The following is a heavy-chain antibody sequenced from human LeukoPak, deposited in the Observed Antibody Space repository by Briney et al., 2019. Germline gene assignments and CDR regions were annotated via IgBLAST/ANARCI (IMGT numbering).Heavy chain of an antibody. Sequence: PSETLSLTCTVSGGSISSSSYYWGWIRQPPGKGLEWIGSIYYSGSTYYNPSLKSRVTISVDTSKNQFSLKLSSVTAADTAVYYCARRLGYCSGGSCYSSKRKYYYYMDVWGKGTTVTISS. J-gene: IGHJ6*03. CDR2: IYYSGST. D-gene: IGHD2-15*01. V-gene: IGHV4-39*07. CDR1: GGSISSSSYY. CDR3: ARRLGYCSGGSCYSSKRKYYYYMDV.